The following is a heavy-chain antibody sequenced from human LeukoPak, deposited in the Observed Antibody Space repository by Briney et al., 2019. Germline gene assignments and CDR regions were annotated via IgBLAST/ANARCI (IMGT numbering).Heavy chain of an antibody. J-gene: IGHJ3*02. CDR2: IYYSGST. Sequence: KTSETLSLTCTVSGGSISSYYWSWIRQPPGKGLEWIGYIYYSGSTNYNPSLKSRVTISVDTSKNQFSLKLSSVTAADTAVYYCARQRANDDFDIWGKGTMVTVSS. CDR3: ARQRANDDFDI. V-gene: IGHV4-59*08. D-gene: IGHD4/OR15-4a*01. CDR1: GGSISSYY.